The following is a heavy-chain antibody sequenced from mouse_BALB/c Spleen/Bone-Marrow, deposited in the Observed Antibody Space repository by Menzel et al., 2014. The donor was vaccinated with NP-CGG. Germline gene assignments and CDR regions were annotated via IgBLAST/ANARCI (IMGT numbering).Heavy chain of an antibody. CDR2: ISCYNGAT. Sequence: LVKTGASVKISCKASGYSFTGHYMHWVKQSHGKSLEWIGYISCYNGATSHNQKFKGKATFTVDTPSSTAYMQFNSLTSEDSAVYYCARGDTTATHWYFDVWGAGTTVTVSS. CDR3: ARGDTTATHWYFDV. V-gene: IGHV1S34*01. J-gene: IGHJ1*01. CDR1: GYSFTGHY. D-gene: IGHD1-2*01.